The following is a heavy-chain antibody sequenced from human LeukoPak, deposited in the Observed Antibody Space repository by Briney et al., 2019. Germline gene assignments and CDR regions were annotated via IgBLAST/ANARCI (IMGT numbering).Heavy chain of an antibody. CDR3: ARAIWGLGLPFDI. J-gene: IGHJ3*02. CDR2: ISWNSGSI. CDR1: GFTFDDYA. Sequence: AGGSLRLSCAASGFTFDDYAMHWVRQAPGKGLEWVSGISWNSGSIGYADSVKGRFTISRDNAKNSLYLQMNSLRSGDTAVYYCARAIWGLGLPFDIWGQGTMVTVSS. D-gene: IGHD3-16*01. V-gene: IGHV3-9*01.